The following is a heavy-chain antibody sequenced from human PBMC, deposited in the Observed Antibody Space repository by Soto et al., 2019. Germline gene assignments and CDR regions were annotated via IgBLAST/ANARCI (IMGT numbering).Heavy chain of an antibody. CDR2: ISATGGGT. V-gene: IGHV3-23*01. Sequence: PGGSLRLSCAASGFTFSNYAMSWVRQAPGKGLEWVSLISATGGGTYYADSVKGRLTISRDNSHNTLYLQVHSLTAEDTAVYYCAKDRRAGGNSAFYFDFWGQGAQVTVSS. D-gene: IGHD3-16*01. CDR3: AKDRRAGGNSAFYFDF. CDR1: GFTFSNYA. J-gene: IGHJ4*02.